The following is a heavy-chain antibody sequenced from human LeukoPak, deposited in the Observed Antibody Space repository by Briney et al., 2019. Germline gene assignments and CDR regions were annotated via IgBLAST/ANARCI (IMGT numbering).Heavy chain of an antibody. CDR2: ITANNTTK. CDR1: GLTFSSYN. V-gene: IGHV3-48*01. Sequence: GGSLRLSCTASGLTFSSYNMNWVRQAPGKGPEWVAYITANNTTKYYADSVKGRFTISRDNAKKSLFLQMNSLRAEDTAVYYCAAASAFSSSWRSWGQGTVVTVSS. J-gene: IGHJ5*02. CDR3: AAASAFSSSWRS. D-gene: IGHD6-13*01.